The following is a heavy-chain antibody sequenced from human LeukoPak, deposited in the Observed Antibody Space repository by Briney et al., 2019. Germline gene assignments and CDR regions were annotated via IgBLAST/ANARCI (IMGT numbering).Heavy chain of an antibody. D-gene: IGHD3-3*01. CDR1: GGSISSHY. V-gene: IGHV4-59*11. J-gene: IGHJ4*02. CDR2: TYYSGST. CDR3: ARALYSEWPNYYFDY. Sequence: SETLSLTCTVSGGSISSHYWSWIRQPPGKGLEWIGYTYYSGSTNYNPSLKSRVTISVDTSKNQFSLKLSSVTAADTAVYYCARALYSEWPNYYFDYWGQGTLVTVSS.